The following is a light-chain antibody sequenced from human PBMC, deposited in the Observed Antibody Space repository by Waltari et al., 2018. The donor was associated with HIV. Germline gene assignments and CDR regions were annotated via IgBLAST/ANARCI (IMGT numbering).Light chain of an antibody. CDR1: QGISSY. CDR2: TAS. CDR3: QQLNSYPRT. V-gene: IGKV1-9*01. Sequence: DTQLTQSPSFLSASVGDRVTITCRASQGISSYLAWSQQKPGKAPKLLIYTASTLTSGFPSRFSGSGSGTEFTLTISSLQPEDFATYYCQQLNSYPRTFGQGTKVEIK. J-gene: IGKJ1*01.